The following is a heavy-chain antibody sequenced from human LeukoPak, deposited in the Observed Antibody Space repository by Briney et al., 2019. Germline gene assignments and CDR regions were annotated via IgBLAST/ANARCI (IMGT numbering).Heavy chain of an antibody. CDR2: ISYDGSNK. CDR1: GFTFSNYA. D-gene: IGHD1/OR15-1a*01. Sequence: PGGSLRLSCAASGFTFSNYAIHWVRQAPGKGLEWVALISYDGSNKYYADSVKGRFTISRDNSKKTMYLQMNSLRAEDTAVYYCARNIESGWFDPWGPGTLVTVSS. V-gene: IGHV3-30-3*01. J-gene: IGHJ5*02. CDR3: ARNIESGWFDP.